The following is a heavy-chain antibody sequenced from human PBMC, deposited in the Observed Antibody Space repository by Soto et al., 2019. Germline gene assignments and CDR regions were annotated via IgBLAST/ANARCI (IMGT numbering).Heavy chain of an antibody. CDR2: IYYSGST. J-gene: IGHJ6*03. CDR1: SGSISSSSYY. Sequence: SETLSLTCTVSSGSISSSSYYWGWIRQPPGKGLEWIGSIYYSGSTYYNPSLESRVTISVETSKNQFSLKLHSVTAADTAVYYCARHVFSYYSGWVPSLGRDVWGKGTTVTVSS. CDR3: ARHVFSYYSGWVPSLGRDV. D-gene: IGHD3-10*01. V-gene: IGHV4-39*01.